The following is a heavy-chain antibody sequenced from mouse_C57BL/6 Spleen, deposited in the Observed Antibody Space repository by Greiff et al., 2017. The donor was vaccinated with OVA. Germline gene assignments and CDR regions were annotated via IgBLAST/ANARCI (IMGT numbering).Heavy chain of an antibody. CDR1: GYTFTSYW. CDR2: IDPSDSYP. Sequence: VQLQQPGAELVMPGASVKLSCKASGYTFTSYWMHWVKQRPGQGLEWIGEIDPSDSYPNYNQKFKGKSTLTVDKSSSTAYMQLSSLTSEDSAVYYCARKGPPYYDYAYWYFDVWGTGTTVTVSS. V-gene: IGHV1-69*01. CDR3: ARKGPPYYDYAYWYFDV. D-gene: IGHD2-4*01. J-gene: IGHJ1*03.